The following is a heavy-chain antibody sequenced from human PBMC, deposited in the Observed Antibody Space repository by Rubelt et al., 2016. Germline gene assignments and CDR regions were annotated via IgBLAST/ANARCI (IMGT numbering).Heavy chain of an antibody. Sequence: VRQAPGKGLEWVSSISSSSSYIYYADSVKGRFTISRDNAKNSLYLQMNSLRAEDTAVYYCARESRGYSSGTFYYYGMDVWGQGTPVTVSS. CDR3: ARESRGYSSGTFYYYGMDV. J-gene: IGHJ6*02. V-gene: IGHV3-21*01. CDR2: ISSSSSYI. D-gene: IGHD3-10*01.